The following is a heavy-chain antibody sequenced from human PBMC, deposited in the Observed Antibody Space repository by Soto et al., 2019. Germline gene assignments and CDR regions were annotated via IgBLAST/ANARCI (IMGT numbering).Heavy chain of an antibody. D-gene: IGHD3-10*01. Sequence: QLQLQESGPGLVKPSETLSLTCTVSGGSISSNSYYWGWIRQPPGKGLEWIGRAYYGGGAYYNPSLKSRVTISVDTSKNEFSLMLSSVTAEDTAVNYCASQGYYGSGSYIDYWGQVTMVTVSS. V-gene: IGHV4-39*01. CDR2: AYYGGGA. J-gene: IGHJ4*02. CDR1: GGSISSNSYY. CDR3: ASQGYYGSGSYIDY.